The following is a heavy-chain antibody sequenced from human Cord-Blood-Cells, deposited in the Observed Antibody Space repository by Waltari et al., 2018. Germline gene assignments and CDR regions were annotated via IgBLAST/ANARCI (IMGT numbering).Heavy chain of an antibody. CDR2: INTNTGNP. Sequence: QVQLEQSGSELKKPGASVKVYCKAYGYTVNSYAMNWVRQAPGQGLEWMGWINTNTGNPTYAQGFTGRFVFSLDTSVSTPYLQISSLKAEDTAVYYCARDRGYCGGDCYYGMDVWGQGTTVTVSS. D-gene: IGHD2-21*01. CDR1: GYTVNSYA. V-gene: IGHV7-4-1*02. CDR3: ARDRGYCGGDCYYGMDV. J-gene: IGHJ6*02.